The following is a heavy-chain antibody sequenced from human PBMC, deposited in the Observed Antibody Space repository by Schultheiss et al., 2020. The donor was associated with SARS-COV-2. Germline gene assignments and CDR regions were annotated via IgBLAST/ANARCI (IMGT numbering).Heavy chain of an antibody. D-gene: IGHD3-3*01. CDR3: ARDRYDFWSGYVSYWYFDL. V-gene: IGHV1-69*13. J-gene: IGHJ2*01. CDR1: GYTFTGYY. CDR2: IIPIFGTA. Sequence: SVKVSCKAPGYTFTGYYMHWVRQAPGQGLEWMGGIIPIFGTANYAQKFQGRVTITADESTSTAYMELSSLRSEDTAVYYCARDRYDFWSGYVSYWYFDLWGRGTLVTVSS.